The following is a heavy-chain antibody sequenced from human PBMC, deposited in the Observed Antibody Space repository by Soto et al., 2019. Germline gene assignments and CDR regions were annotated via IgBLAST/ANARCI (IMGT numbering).Heavy chain of an antibody. CDR3: AKADSYCSGGSCYCDY. V-gene: IGHV3-23*01. CDR1: QFTVISYA. CDR2: ISGSGGST. J-gene: IGHJ4*02. Sequence: PGGSLKLFCATAQFTVISYAMSCFRQAPGKGLEWVSAISGSGGSTYYADSVKGRFTISRDNSKNTLYLQMNSLRAEDTAVYYCAKADSYCSGGSCYCDYWGQGP. D-gene: IGHD2-15*01.